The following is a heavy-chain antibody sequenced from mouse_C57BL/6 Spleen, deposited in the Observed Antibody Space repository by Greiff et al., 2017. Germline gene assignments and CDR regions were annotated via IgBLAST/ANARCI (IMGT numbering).Heavy chain of an antibody. D-gene: IGHD2-14*01. CDR2: IRLKSDNYAT. CDR1: GFTFSNYW. Sequence: EVMLVESGGGLVQPGGSMKLSCVASGFTFSNYWMNWVRQSPEKGLEWVAQIRLKSDNYATHYAESVKGRSTISRDDSKSSVYLQMNNLRAEDTGIYYCTGGGVRRGGPYAMDYWGQGTSVTVSS. V-gene: IGHV6-3*01. CDR3: TGGGVRRGGPYAMDY. J-gene: IGHJ4*01.